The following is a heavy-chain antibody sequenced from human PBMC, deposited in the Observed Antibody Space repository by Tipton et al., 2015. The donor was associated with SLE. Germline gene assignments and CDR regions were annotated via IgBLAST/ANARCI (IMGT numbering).Heavy chain of an antibody. CDR2: IYYSGST. CDR3: ATPSTTLGGSGWH. J-gene: IGHJ4*02. V-gene: IGHV4-39*07. D-gene: IGHD2-15*01. Sequence: TLSLTCTVSGGTISSSSYYWGWIRPPPGKGLEWIGRIYYSGSTYYNPSLKSRVTLSVDTSKNQFSLKLSSVTAADTAVYYCATPSTTLGGSGWHWGQGTLVTVSS. CDR1: GGTISSSSYY.